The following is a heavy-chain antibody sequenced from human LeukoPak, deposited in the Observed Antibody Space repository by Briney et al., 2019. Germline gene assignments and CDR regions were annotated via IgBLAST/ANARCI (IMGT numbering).Heavy chain of an antibody. CDR3: ARGRFNYDSSGYSSFYH. Sequence: GGSLRLSCAASGFTFSSYWMSWVRQAPGKGLEWVANIKEDGTEKYYVDSVKGRFTISRDNAKNSQYLQMNSLRAEDTAVYYCARGRFNYDSSGYSSFYHWGQGTLVTVSS. V-gene: IGHV3-7*01. CDR2: IKEDGTEK. D-gene: IGHD3-22*01. J-gene: IGHJ4*02. CDR1: GFTFSSYW.